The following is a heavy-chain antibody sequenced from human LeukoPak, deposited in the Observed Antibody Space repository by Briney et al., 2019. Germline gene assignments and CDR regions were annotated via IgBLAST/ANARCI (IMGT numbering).Heavy chain of an antibody. J-gene: IGHJ3*02. CDR1: GGSISSYY. CDR3: ARSIGNCSGGSCYSEDAFDI. D-gene: IGHD2-15*01. Sequence: PSETLSLTCTVSGGSISSYYWSWIRQPPGKGLEWIGYIYYSGSTNYNPSLKSRVTISVDTSKNQFSLKLSSVTAADTAVYYCARSIGNCSGGSCYSEDAFDIWGQGTIVTVSS. CDR2: IYYSGST. V-gene: IGHV4-59*08.